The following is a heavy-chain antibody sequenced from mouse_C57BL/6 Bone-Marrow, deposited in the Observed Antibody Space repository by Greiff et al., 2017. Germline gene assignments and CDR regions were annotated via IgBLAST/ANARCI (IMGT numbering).Heavy chain of an antibody. J-gene: IGHJ2*01. D-gene: IGHD4-1*01. V-gene: IGHV1-63*01. CDR2: IYPGGGYT. CDR1: GYTFTNYW. CDR3: ARGGTGGFDY. Sequence: QVQLQQSGAELVRPGTSVKMSCKASGYTFTNYWIGWAKQRPGHGLEWIGDIYPGGGYTNYNEKFKGKATLTADKSSSTAYMQLSSLTSEDSAIYYCARGGTGGFDYWGQGTTLTVSS.